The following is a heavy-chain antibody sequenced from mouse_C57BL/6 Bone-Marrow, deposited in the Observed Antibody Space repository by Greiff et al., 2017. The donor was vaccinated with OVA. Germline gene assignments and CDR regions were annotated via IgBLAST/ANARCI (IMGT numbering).Heavy chain of an antibody. V-gene: IGHV14-4*01. CDR3: TTTEPWFAY. CDR2: IDPENGDT. D-gene: IGHD1-1*01. CDR1: GFTIKDDY. Sequence: VQLQQSGAELVRPGASVKLSCTASGFTIKDDYMHWVKQRPEQGLEWIGWIDPENGDTDYASQFQGKATITADTSSNTAYLQLSSLTSEDTAGDCWTTTEPWFAYWGQGTLVTVSA. J-gene: IGHJ3*01.